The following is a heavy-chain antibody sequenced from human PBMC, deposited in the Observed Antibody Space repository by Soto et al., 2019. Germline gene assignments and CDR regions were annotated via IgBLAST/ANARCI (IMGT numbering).Heavy chain of an antibody. CDR3: ARNDDGENDYFDY. D-gene: IGHD4-17*01. CDR2: MSYDGSTK. Sequence: QVQLVESGGGVVQPGRSLRLSCAASGFTFSNYAMHWVRQAPGKGLEWVAVMSYDGSTKYYADSVKGRFTISRDNSKNTLYLQMNSLRGEDTAVYYCARNDDGENDYFDYWGPGPMVTFSS. CDR1: GFTFSNYA. J-gene: IGHJ4*02. V-gene: IGHV3-30*03.